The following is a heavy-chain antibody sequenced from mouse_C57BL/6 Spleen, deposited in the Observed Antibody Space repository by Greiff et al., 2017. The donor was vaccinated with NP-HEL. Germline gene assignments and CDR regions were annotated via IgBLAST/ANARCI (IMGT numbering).Heavy chain of an antibody. CDR1: GYTFTSYD. J-gene: IGHJ4*01. CDR3: ARRPLRDGAMDY. D-gene: IGHD1-1*01. CDR2: IYPRGGST. Sequence: LVESGPELVKPGASVKLSCKASGYTFTSYDINWVKQRPGQGLEWIGWIYPRGGSTKYNEKFKGKATLTVDTSSSTAYMELPSLTSEDSAVYYCARRPLRDGAMDYWGQGTSVTVSS. V-gene: IGHV1-85*01.